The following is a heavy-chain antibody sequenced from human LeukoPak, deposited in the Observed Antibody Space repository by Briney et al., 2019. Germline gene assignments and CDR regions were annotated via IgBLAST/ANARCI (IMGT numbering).Heavy chain of an antibody. V-gene: IGHV4-38-2*02. D-gene: IGHD6-13*01. CDR3: ARLSSWFVAF. CDR1: GYVIRSGYF. J-gene: IGHJ1*01. CDR2: VYHNGSA. Sequence: PSETLSLMCSVSGYVIRSGYFWAWIRQPPGKGPEWIASVYHNGSAFYNPSLKSRASISVDTSSNQFSLTLTSVSVADTAVYHCARLSSWFVAFWGQGSLVTVSS.